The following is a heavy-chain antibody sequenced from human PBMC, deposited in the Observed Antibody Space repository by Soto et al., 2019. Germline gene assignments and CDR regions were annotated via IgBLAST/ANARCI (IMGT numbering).Heavy chain of an antibody. CDR1: GGSISSYY. CDR3: ARQNYDSSGYYYFYYYGMDV. V-gene: IGHV4-59*08. Sequence: SETLSLTCTVSGGSISSYYWSWMRQPPGKGLEWIGYIYYSGSTNYNPSLKSRVTISVDTSKNQFSLKLSSVTAADTAVYYCARQNYDSSGYYYFYYYGMDVWGQGTTVTVS. CDR2: IYYSGST. J-gene: IGHJ6*02. D-gene: IGHD3-22*01.